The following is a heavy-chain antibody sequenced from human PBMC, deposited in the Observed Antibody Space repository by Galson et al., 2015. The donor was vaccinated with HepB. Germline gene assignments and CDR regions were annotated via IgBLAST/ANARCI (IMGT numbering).Heavy chain of an antibody. J-gene: IGHJ4*02. CDR3: ARVNPSSGAFDC. CDR2: MSPNNGNT. Sequence: SVKVSCKASEYTFSSYDIHWVRQATGQGLEWMGWMSPNNGNTGSAQKFQGRVTMTRNTSISTAYMDLSSLRSEDTAVYYCARVNPSSGAFDCWGQGTLVTVSS. V-gene: IGHV1-8*01. CDR1: EYTFSSYD. D-gene: IGHD6-19*01.